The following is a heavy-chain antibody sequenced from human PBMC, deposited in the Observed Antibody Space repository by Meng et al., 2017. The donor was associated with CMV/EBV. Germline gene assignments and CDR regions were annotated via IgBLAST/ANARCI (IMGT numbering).Heavy chain of an antibody. V-gene: IGHV4-30-4*08. CDR1: GGSISSGDYY. CDR3: ASSGAREDDY. D-gene: IGHD5-12*01. CDR2: IYYSGST. J-gene: IGHJ4*02. Sequence: VRRHESRPGLVKPSQPLFLTCTVSGGSISSGDYYWSWIRQPPGKGLEWIGYIYYSGSTYYNPSLKSRVTISVDTSKNQFSLKLSSVTAADTAVYYCASSGAREDDYWGQGTLVTVSS.